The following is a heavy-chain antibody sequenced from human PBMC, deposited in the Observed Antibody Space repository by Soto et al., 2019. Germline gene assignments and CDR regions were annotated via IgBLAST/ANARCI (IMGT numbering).Heavy chain of an antibody. J-gene: IGHJ6*02. D-gene: IGHD2-21*02. Sequence: PSETLPLTCNVTGGSIRSYYWSWILQRPGKGLGWIGFIYYTGSTIYNPSLESQVTISVDTSKNQFSLKLSSVSAADTAVYYCARDLWGYCGTDCYPLDVWGQATTVTVSS. CDR3: ARDLWGYCGTDCYPLDV. CDR1: GGSIRSYY. CDR2: IYYTGST. V-gene: IGHV4-59*01.